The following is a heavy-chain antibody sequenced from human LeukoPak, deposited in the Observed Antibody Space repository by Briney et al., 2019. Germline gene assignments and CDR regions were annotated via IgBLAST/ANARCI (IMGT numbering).Heavy chain of an antibody. V-gene: IGHV4-59*12. Sequence: GSLRLSCAASGFTFSSYEMNWVRQPPGKGLEWIGYIYYSGSTNYNPSLKSRVTISVDTSKNQFSLKLSSVTAADTAVYYCARGGVEMATIVRCFDYWGQGTLVTVSS. CDR1: GFTFSSYE. CDR3: ARGGVEMATIVRCFDY. CDR2: IYYSGST. J-gene: IGHJ4*02. D-gene: IGHD5-24*01.